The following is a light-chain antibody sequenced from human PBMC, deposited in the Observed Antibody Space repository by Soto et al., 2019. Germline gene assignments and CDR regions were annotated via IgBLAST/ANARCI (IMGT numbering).Light chain of an antibody. CDR2: GNF. Sequence: QAVLTQPPSVSGAPGQRVTISCTGSTSNIGAGYDVHWYHQLPGTAPKLLIYGNFNRPSGVPDRFSGSKSGTSASLAITGLQAEDEADYYCQSYDGSLSGYVFGGGTKLTVL. CDR1: TSNIGAGYD. V-gene: IGLV1-40*01. CDR3: QSYDGSLSGYV. J-gene: IGLJ2*01.